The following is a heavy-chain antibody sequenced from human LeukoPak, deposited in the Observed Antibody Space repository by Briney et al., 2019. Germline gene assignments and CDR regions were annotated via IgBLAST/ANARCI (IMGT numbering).Heavy chain of an antibody. Sequence: GASVKVSCKASGYTFTRYAISWVRQAPGQGLEWMGWISAYNGNTNYAQKLQGRVTMTTDTSTSTAYMELRSLRSDDTAVYYCARFVPPQRKSNPRLFDYWGQGTLVTVSS. J-gene: IGHJ4*02. CDR3: ARFVPPQRKSNPRLFDY. CDR2: ISAYNGNT. CDR1: GYTFTRYA. D-gene: IGHD6-25*01. V-gene: IGHV1-18*01.